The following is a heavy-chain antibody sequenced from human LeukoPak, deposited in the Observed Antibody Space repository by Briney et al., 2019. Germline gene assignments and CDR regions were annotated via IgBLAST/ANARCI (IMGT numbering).Heavy chain of an antibody. D-gene: IGHD2-2*01. CDR1: GFTFDDYA. CDR3: AKDSTQYQLGDFDY. V-gene: IGHV3-9*03. Sequence: GRSLRLSCAASGFTFDDYAMHWVRQAPGKGLEWVSGIGWNSGSIGYADSVKGRFTISRDNAKNSLYLQINSLRAEDMALYYCAKDSTQYQLGDFDYWGQGTLVTVSS. CDR2: IGWNSGSI. J-gene: IGHJ4*02.